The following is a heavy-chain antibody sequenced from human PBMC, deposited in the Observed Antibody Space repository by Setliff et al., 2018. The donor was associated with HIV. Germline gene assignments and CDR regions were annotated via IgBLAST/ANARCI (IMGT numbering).Heavy chain of an antibody. J-gene: IGHJ6*03. CDR2: ISYDGYKK. V-gene: IGHV3-30*04. Sequence: GGSLRLSCAASGFTFNSYAMHWVRQAPGKGLQWVSVISYDGYKKYHASSVWGRFTISRDNAKNSLYLQMNSLRAEDTAVYYCTRDYAYDWNSVMDVWGKGTTVTVSS. CDR3: TRDYAYDWNSVMDV. CDR1: GFTFNSYA. D-gene: IGHD1-7*01.